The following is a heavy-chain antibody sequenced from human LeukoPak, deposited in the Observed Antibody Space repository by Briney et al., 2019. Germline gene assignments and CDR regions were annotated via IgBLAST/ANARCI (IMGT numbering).Heavy chain of an antibody. CDR2: IYYTGNT. CDR1: GGSISGYY. J-gene: IGHJ5*02. CDR3: ARYAAAAGPNWFDP. Sequence: SETLSLTCTVSGGSISGYYWSWIRQPPGKGLEWIGLIYYTGNTHYNPSLKSRVTISVVTSKNQFSLKLTSVTAADTAVYYCARYAAAAGPNWFDPWGQGTLVTVS. V-gene: IGHV4-59*01. D-gene: IGHD6-13*01.